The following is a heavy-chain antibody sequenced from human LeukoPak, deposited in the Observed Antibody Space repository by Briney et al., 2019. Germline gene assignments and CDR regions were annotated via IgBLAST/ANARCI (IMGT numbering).Heavy chain of an antibody. D-gene: IGHD3-16*01. J-gene: IGHJ5*02. V-gene: IGHV3-21*01. CDR3: ARDQGGERWFDP. CDR1: GFNFGSYA. Sequence: GGSLRLSCAASGFNFGSYAMNWVRQAPGKGLEWVSSISSGSSFIYYADSVTGRFTISRDHAKNSLYLQMNSLRAEDTAIYYCARDQGGERWFDPWGQGTLVTVSS. CDR2: ISSGSSFI.